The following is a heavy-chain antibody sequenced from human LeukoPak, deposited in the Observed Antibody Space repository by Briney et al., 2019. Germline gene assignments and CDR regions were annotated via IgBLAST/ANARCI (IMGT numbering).Heavy chain of an antibody. D-gene: IGHD3-10*01. CDR3: ARDGSGTRNWFDP. J-gene: IGHJ5*02. CDR2: IYYSGST. V-gene: IGHV4-31*03. CDR1: GGSISSGGYY. Sequence: SQTLSLTCTVSGGSISSGGYYWSWIRQHPGKGLEWIGYIYYSGSTCYNPSLKSRVTISVDTSKNQFSLKLSSVTAADTAVYYCARDGSGTRNWFDPWGQGTLVTVSS.